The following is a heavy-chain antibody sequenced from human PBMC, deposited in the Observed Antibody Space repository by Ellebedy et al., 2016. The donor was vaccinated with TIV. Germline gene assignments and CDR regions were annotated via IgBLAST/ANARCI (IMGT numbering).Heavy chain of an antibody. D-gene: IGHD6-13*01. CDR2: IYSTWNK. V-gene: IGHV4-39*07. CDR3: AADRSISWYFF. CDR1: GDSMSSRTLY. J-gene: IGHJ4*02. Sequence: MPSETLSLTCTVSGDSMSSRTLYWGWVRQAPGEGRQWIGSIYSTWNKYYNPSLESRVSMSIDTSKNQFSLKLTSVTAADTAVYYCAADRSISWYFFWGQGTLVTVSS.